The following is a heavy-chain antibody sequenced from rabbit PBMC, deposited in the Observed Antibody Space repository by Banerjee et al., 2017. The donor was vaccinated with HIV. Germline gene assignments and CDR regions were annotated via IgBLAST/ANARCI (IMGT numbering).Heavy chain of an antibody. CDR2: IYAGSSGDT. D-gene: IGHD4-1*01. V-gene: IGHV1S45*01. Sequence: QEQLEESGGGLVKPEGSLTLTCTASGFSFSSSYCICWVRQAPGKGPEWIACIYAGSSGDTYYASWAKGRFTISKTSSTTVTLQMTSLTAADTATYFCARDLAGVIGWNFGLWGQGTLVTVS. CDR3: ARDLAGVIGWNFGL. CDR1: GFSFSSSYC. J-gene: IGHJ4*01.